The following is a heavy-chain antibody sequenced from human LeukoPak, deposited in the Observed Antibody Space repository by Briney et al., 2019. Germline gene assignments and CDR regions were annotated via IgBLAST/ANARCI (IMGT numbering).Heavy chain of an antibody. J-gene: IGHJ2*01. CDR2: INPSGGST. D-gene: IGHD2-2*01. Sequence: GASVKVSCKASGYTFTSYYMHWVRQAPGQGLEWMGIINPSGGSTSYAQKFQGRVTMTRDTSTSTVYMELSSLRSEDTAVYYCSVRGVVVPAAPLSVEYFDLWGRGTLVTVSS. CDR3: SVRGVVVPAAPLSVEYFDL. CDR1: GYTFTSYY. V-gene: IGHV1-46*01.